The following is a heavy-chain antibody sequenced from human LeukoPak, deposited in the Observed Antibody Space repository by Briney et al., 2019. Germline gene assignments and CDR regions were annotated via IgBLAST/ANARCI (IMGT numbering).Heavy chain of an antibody. Sequence: GGSLRPSCAASGFTFSSYGMHWVRQAPGKGLEWVAVIWYDGSNKYYADSVKGRFTISRDNSKNTLYLQMNSLRAEDTAVYYCARDRFDYVWGSYRSNPSFDYWAREPWSPSPQ. CDR1: GFTFSSYG. CDR2: IWYDGSNK. J-gene: IGHJ4*02. D-gene: IGHD3-16*02. CDR3: ARDRFDYVWGSYRSNPSFDY. V-gene: IGHV3-33*01.